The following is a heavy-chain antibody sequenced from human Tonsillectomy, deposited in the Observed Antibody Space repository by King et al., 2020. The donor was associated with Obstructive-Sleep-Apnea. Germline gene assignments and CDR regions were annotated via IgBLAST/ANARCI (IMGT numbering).Heavy chain of an antibody. CDR3: ARSVGGSGWYLPFYYYGMDV. CDR1: GYSISSGYY. CDR2: IYHGGTT. Sequence: QLQESGPRLVKPSETLSLTCSVSGYSISSGYYWGWIRQPPGKGLEWIGTIYHGGTTYYNPSLKSRVTISVDTSNNQFSLRLSSVTAADTAVYYCARSVGGSGWYLPFYYYGMDVWGQGTTVTVSS. D-gene: IGHD6-19*01. J-gene: IGHJ6*02. V-gene: IGHV4-38-2*01.